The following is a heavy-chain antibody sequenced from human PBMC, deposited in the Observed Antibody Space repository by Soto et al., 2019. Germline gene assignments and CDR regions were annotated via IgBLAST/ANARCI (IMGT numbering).Heavy chain of an antibody. CDR1: GFTFSSYA. V-gene: IGHV3-23*01. CDR3: AKGGRSGRSLNNRVDY. Sequence: GGSLRLSCAASGFTFSSYAMNWVRQAPGKGLEWVSGISGSGGNTYYADSVKGRFTISRDNSKNTLYLQMYSLRAGDMAVYYCAKGGRSGRSLNNRVDYWGQGTLVTVSS. CDR2: ISGSGGNT. J-gene: IGHJ4*02. D-gene: IGHD1-26*01.